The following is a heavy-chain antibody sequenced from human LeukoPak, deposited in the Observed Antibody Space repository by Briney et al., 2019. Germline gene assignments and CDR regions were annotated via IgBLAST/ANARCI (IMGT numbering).Heavy chain of an antibody. CDR3: ARVPLGTCYFDS. J-gene: IGHJ4*02. CDR1: GFMLSSTW. CDR2: INSDATST. V-gene: IGHV3-74*01. D-gene: IGHD1-7*01. Sequence: GSLRLSCAASGFMLSSTWMHWVRQAPGKGLVWVSRINSDATSTSYADSVRGRFTISRDDAKNTMYLQMNSLRADDTAVYYCARVPLGTCYFDSWGQGTLVTVSS.